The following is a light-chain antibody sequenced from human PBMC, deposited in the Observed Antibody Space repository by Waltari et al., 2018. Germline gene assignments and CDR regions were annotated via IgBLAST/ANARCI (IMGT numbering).Light chain of an antibody. CDR1: SHDAGTYDL. V-gene: IGLV2-23*02. J-gene: IGLJ2*01. Sequence: QSALTQPASVSGSPGQSITISCTGTSHDAGTYDLVPWYQQHPGKAPKLIIYEVTKRPSGFSNRFSGSKSGNTASLTISGLHTEDEGDYYCCSYSGDLSFGVVFGGGTKLTVL. CDR2: EVT. CDR3: CSYSGDLSFGVV.